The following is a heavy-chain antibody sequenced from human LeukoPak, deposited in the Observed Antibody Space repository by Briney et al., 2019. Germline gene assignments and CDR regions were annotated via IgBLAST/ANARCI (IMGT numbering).Heavy chain of an antibody. Sequence: GGSLRLSCAASGFTFSSYAMHWVRQTPGKGLEWVAVISYDGSNKYYADSVKGRFTISRDNSKNTLYLQMNSLRAEDTAVYYCARESGYSYGYWFDYWGQGTLVTVSS. J-gene: IGHJ4*02. D-gene: IGHD5-18*01. V-gene: IGHV3-30*04. CDR3: ARESGYSYGYWFDY. CDR1: GFTFSSYA. CDR2: ISYDGSNK.